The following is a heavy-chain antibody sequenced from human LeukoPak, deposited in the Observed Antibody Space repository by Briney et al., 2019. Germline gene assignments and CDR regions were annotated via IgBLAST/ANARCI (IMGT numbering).Heavy chain of an antibody. D-gene: IGHD1-1*01. Sequence: GASVKVSCKASGYTFTSSGISRVRQAPGQGLEWMGWIDAYNGNTNYAQKLQGRVTMTTDTSTTTAYMELRSLRLDDTAVYYCARAGSYYYMDVWGKGTTVTVSS. CDR1: GYTFTSSG. V-gene: IGHV1-18*01. CDR3: ARAGSYYYMDV. CDR2: IDAYNGNT. J-gene: IGHJ6*03.